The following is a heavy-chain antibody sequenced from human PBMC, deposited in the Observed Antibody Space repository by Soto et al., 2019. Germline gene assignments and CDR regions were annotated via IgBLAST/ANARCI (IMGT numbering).Heavy chain of an antibody. Sequence: SETLSLTCTVSGGSISSYYWSWIRQPPGKGLEWIGYIYYSGSTNYNPSLKSRVTISVDTSKNQFSLKLSSVTAADTAVYYCARGKDSYGSLGADYWGQGTLVTVSS. D-gene: IGHD5-18*01. J-gene: IGHJ4*02. CDR1: GGSISSYY. V-gene: IGHV4-59*01. CDR3: ARGKDSYGSLGADY. CDR2: IYYSGST.